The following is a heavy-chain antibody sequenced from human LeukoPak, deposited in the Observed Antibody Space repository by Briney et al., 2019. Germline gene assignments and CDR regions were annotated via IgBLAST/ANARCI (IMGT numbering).Heavy chain of an antibody. V-gene: IGHV4-39*01. D-gene: IGHD6-13*01. CDR3: ARAYSSSWNGHFDY. J-gene: IGHJ4*02. Sequence: TYYNPSLKSRVTMSVDTSKNQFSLKLSSVTAADTAVYYCARAYSSSWNGHFDYWGQGTLVTVSS. CDR2: T.